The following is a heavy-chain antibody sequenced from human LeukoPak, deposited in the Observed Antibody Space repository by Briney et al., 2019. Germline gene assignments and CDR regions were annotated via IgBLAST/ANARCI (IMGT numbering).Heavy chain of an antibody. CDR3: AKVVDTATGVQNPWELLRFYYYGMDV. CDR1: GFTFSSYA. J-gene: IGHJ6*02. D-gene: IGHD5-18*01. CDR2: ISGSGSST. Sequence: GGSLRLSCAASGFTFSSYAMSWVRQAPGKGLEWVSAISGSGSSTYYADSVKGRFTTSRDNSKNTLYLQMNSLRAEDTAVYYCAKVVDTATGVQNPWELLRFYYYGMDVWGQGTTVTVSS. V-gene: IGHV3-23*01.